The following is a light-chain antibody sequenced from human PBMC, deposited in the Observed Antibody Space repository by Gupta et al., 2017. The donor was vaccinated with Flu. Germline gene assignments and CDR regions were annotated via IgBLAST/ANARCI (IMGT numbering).Light chain of an antibody. J-gene: IGLJ3*02. Sequence: QTNRITLEGDSVRGYNGSWYQQKPEQAPVLVIYGKNNRPTGIPDRFSGSSSGNTTSVTITGAQAEDEADYYCNSRDSSGNHRWVFGGGTKLTVL. CDR1: SVRGYN. CDR3: NSRDSSGNHRWV. CDR2: GKN. V-gene: IGLV3-19*01.